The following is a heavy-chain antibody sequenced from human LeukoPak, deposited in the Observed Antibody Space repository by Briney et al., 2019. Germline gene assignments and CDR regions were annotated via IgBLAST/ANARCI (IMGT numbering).Heavy chain of an antibody. CDR2: ISAYNGNT. D-gene: IGHD4-11*01. CDR1: GYTFTSYG. V-gene: IGHV1-18*01. J-gene: IGHJ4*02. Sequence: ASVKVSCKASGYTFTSYGISWVRQAPGQGLEWMGWISAYNGNTSYAQKLQGRVTMTTDTSTSTAYMELRSLRSDDTAVYYCARYSTVTTWDPHPFDYWGQGTLVTVSS. CDR3: ARYSTVTTWDPHPFDY.